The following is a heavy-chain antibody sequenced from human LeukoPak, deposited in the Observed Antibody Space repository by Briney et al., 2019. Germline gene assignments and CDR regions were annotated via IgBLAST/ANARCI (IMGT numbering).Heavy chain of an antibody. CDR1: EFTFTTYW. D-gene: IGHD5-18*01. Sequence: GGSLRLSCEASEFTFTTYWMSWGRQAPGKGLEGVANIKKDGSEKYYVDSVNGRFTISRDNAKTSLYLQMNSLRAEDTAVYYCAKDLSGVAGYTYGRGIDYWGQGTLVTVSS. CDR3: AKDLSGVAGYTYGRGIDY. CDR2: IKKDGSEK. V-gene: IGHV3-7*01. J-gene: IGHJ4*02.